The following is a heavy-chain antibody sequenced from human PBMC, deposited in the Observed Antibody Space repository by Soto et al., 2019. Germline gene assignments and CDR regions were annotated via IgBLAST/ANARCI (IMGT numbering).Heavy chain of an antibody. Sequence: ESLTITCTGSGYSFTSYWISWVRQMPGKGLEWMGIVYPGDLAIRYNPSFKGLVTIPVDKSLRTAYLQRNNLKTSDTAIYYCARHGCSDGICYALLGWYHYNMDVWGPGTTVTVSS. CDR1: GYSFTSYW. J-gene: IGHJ6*02. CDR3: ARHGCSDGICYALLGWYHYNMDV. D-gene: IGHD2-15*01. CDR2: VYPGDLAI. V-gene: IGHV5-51*01.